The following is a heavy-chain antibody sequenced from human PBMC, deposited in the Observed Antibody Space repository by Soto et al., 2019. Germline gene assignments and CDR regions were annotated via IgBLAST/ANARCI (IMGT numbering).Heavy chain of an antibody. J-gene: IGHJ3*01. Sequence: QVQLVQSGADVKKPGASVKLSCKASGYTFINHNINWVRQAPGQGPEWLGRISPSTGKTDYPQKFQGRVSMTTDTSTSTAYMELRSLTSDDTAVYYCARDQTERLNDAYDFWGQGTMVTVSS. D-gene: IGHD3-16*01. V-gene: IGHV1-18*01. CDR2: ISPSTGKT. CDR1: GYTFINHN. CDR3: ARDQTERLNDAYDF.